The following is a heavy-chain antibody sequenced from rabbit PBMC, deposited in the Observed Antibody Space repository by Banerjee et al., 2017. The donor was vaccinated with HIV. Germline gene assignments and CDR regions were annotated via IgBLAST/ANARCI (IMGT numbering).Heavy chain of an antibody. V-gene: IGHV1S45*01. J-gene: IGHJ4*01. CDR3: ARGGVYAGDGYDL. D-gene: IGHD4-2*01. Sequence: QEQLEESGGDLVKPEGSLTLTCTASGIDFSSSYYMCWVRQAPGKGLEWIACIYNGDGSTYYASWAKGRFTISKTSSTVDLKMTSLTAADTATYFCARGGVYAGDGYDLWGPGTLVTVS. CDR2: IYNGDGST. CDR1: GIDFSSSYY.